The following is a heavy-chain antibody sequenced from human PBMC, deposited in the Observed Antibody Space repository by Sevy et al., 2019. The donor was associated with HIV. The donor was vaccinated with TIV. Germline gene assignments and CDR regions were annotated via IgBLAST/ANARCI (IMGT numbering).Heavy chain of an antibody. CDR2: IWNDGSNK. CDR3: ARGGDFNVSSPMRDFEY. D-gene: IGHD2-21*02. CDR1: GFTFSNYG. V-gene: IGHV3-33*01. J-gene: IGHJ4*02. Sequence: GGSLRLSCAASGFTFSNYGMHWVRQAPGKGLEWVAVIWNDGSNKYYADSVKGRFTISRDNSKNTLYLQMNSLRVEDTAVYFCARGGDFNVSSPMRDFEYWGQGTLVTVSS.